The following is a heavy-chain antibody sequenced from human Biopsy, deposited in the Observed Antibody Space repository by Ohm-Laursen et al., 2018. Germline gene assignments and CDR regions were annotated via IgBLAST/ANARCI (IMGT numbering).Heavy chain of an antibody. Sequence: PGTLSLTCPVSGGSISNNNYYWGWIRQPPGKGLEWIGSIFYRGSTHYKPSLKSRVNISVDTSKNQFSLKLNSVTAADTAVYYCARDYDTSGYYYVSWGQGTLATVSS. CDR1: GGSISNNNYY. V-gene: IGHV4-39*01. J-gene: IGHJ5*02. CDR3: ARDYDTSGYYYVS. CDR2: IFYRGST. D-gene: IGHD3-22*01.